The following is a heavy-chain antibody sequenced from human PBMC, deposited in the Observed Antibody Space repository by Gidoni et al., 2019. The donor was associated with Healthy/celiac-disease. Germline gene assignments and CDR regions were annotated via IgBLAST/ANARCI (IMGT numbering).Heavy chain of an antibody. CDR3: ARGYFSSSWYGVGLQDGMDV. Sequence: EVQLVESGGGLVQPGGSLRLSCAASGFTVSSNYMSWVRQAPGKGLEWVSVIYSGGSTYYADSVKGRFTISRDNSKNTLYLQMNSLRAEDTAVYYCARGYFSSSWYGVGLQDGMDVWGQGTTVTVSS. J-gene: IGHJ6*02. D-gene: IGHD6-13*01. V-gene: IGHV3-66*02. CDR1: GFTVSSNY. CDR2: IYSGGST.